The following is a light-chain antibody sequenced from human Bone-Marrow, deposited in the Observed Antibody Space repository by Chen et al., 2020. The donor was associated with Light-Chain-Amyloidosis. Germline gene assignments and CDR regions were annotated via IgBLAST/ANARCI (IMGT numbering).Light chain of an antibody. CDR1: SSDVGGYNY. CDR3: SSYAGSHNLV. V-gene: IGLV2-8*01. CDR2: EVS. Sequence: QSALTQPPSASGSPGQSVTISCTGTSSDVGGYNYVSWYQQHPGKAPKLMIYEVSKRPSGVPDRFSGSKSGNTASLTVSGLQAEDEADYYCSSYAGSHNLVVGGGTRLTVL. J-gene: IGLJ2*01.